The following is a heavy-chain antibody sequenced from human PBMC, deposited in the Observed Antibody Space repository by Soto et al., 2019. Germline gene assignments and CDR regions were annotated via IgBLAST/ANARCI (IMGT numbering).Heavy chain of an antibody. J-gene: IGHJ4*02. D-gene: IGHD2-21*02. CDR3: ARHLPYCGGDCYSLDY. CDR1: GVYISSYY. Sequence: TSETLSLTYTVSGVYISSYYWSWIRQPPGKGLEWIGYIYYSASTNYSPSLKSRVTISVDTSKNQFSLNLSSVTAADTAVYYCARHLPYCGGDCYSLDYWGQGTLVTVSS. V-gene: IGHV4-59*08. CDR2: IYYSAST.